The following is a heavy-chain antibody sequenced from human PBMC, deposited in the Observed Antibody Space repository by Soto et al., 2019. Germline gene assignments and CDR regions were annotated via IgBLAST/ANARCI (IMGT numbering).Heavy chain of an antibody. D-gene: IGHD3-16*01. Sequence: PSETLSLTCTVSGGSISSGDYYWSWIRQPPGKGLEWIGYIYYSGSTYYNPSLKSRVTISVDTSKNQFSLKLSSVTAADTAVYYCARVGGLVGNIDYWGQGTLVTVSS. J-gene: IGHJ4*02. V-gene: IGHV4-30-4*01. CDR1: GGSISSGDYY. CDR3: ARVGGLVGNIDY. CDR2: IYYSGST.